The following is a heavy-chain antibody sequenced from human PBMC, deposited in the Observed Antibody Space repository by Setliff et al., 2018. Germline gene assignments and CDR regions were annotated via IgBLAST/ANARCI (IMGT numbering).Heavy chain of an antibody. CDR1: GFDFSDIA. J-gene: IGHJ3*02. CDR2: IGDTGSPT. CDR3: ANDVSPPGTNGWHPDVLDI. V-gene: IGHV3-23*01. D-gene: IGHD6-19*01. Sequence: QPGGSLRLSCAASGFDFSDIAMTWVRQAPGKGLEWVSVIGDTGSPTKYADSVQGRFTISRDNSKNTLSLQMNSLRAEDTAVYYCANDVSPPGTNGWHPDVLDIWGQGTMVTVSS.